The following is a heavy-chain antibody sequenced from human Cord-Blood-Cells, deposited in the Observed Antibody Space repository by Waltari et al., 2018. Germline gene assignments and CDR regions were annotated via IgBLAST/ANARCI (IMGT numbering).Heavy chain of an antibody. CDR1: GGTFSSYA. CDR2: IIPIFGTA. Sequence: VQLVQSGAEVKKPGPSVKVSCKASGGTFSSYAISWVRQAPGPGLEWMGGIIPIFGTANYAQKFQGRFTITADKSTSTAYMELSSLRSEDTAVYYCARRSYYYGSGSYYDLFDPWGQGTLVTVSS. D-gene: IGHD3-10*01. CDR3: ARRSYYYGSGSYYDLFDP. V-gene: IGHV1-69*06. J-gene: IGHJ5*02.